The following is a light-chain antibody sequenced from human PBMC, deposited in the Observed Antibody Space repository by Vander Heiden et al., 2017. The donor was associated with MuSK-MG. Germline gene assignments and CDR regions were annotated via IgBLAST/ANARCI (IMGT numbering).Light chain of an antibody. V-gene: IGLV1-40*01. CDR1: SSNMRAGYH. CDR2: GNR. CDR3: QSQDSSRSGRV. J-gene: IGLJ1*01. Sequence: QSVLTQPPSVSGAPGQRVPLPCTGSSSNMRAGYHVHWYHQLPGTAPNLLIYGNRNRPTAVPDRFSGSKSATSASLAITVLQAEEEADYYCQSQDSSRSGRVFGTGTKFTVL.